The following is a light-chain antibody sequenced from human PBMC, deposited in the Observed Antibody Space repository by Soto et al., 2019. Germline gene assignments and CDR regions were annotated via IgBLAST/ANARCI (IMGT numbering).Light chain of an antibody. Sequence: QSALTQPASVSGSPGQSITISCTGTNSDVGGYNHVSWYQQLPHKAPQVILYKGTQRPSGVSSRFSGSTSGNAASLTISGLQADDEADYFCCSSAPESTYVFGTGTKLTVL. CDR2: KGT. CDR1: NSDVGGYNH. CDR3: CSSAPESTYV. V-gene: IGLV2-23*01. J-gene: IGLJ1*01.